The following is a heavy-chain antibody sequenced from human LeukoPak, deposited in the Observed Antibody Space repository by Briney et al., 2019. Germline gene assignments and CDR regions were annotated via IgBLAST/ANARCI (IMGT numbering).Heavy chain of an antibody. V-gene: IGHV4-34*01. Sequence: SETLSLTCAVYGGSFSGYYWSWIRQPPGKGPEWIGEINHSGSTNYNPSLKSRVTISVDTSKNQFSLKLSSVTAADTAVYYCARGISPNGLYYYYYMDVWGKGTTVTVSS. CDR2: INHSGST. CDR3: ARGISPNGLYYYYYMDV. CDR1: GGSFSGYY. D-gene: IGHD3/OR15-3a*01. J-gene: IGHJ6*03.